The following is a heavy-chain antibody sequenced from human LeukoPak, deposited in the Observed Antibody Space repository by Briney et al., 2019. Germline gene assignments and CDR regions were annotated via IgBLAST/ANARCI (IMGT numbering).Heavy chain of an antibody. J-gene: IGHJ4*02. CDR1: GFTFSSYD. Sequence: GGCLRLSCAASGFTFSSYDMHWVRQATGKGLEWVSAIGTAGDTYYPGSVKGRFTISRENAKNSLYLQMNSLRAGDTAVYYCARENGSGSYYDYWGQGTLVTVSS. CDR3: ARENGSGSYYDY. V-gene: IGHV3-13*01. CDR2: IGTAGDT. D-gene: IGHD3-10*01.